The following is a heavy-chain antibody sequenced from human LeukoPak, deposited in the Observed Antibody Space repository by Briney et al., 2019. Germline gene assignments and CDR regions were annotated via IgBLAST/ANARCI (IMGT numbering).Heavy chain of an antibody. D-gene: IGHD6-13*01. CDR1: GFTFSNAW. V-gene: IGHV3-15*07. Sequence: GGSLRLSCAASGFTFSNAWMNWVRQAPGKGLEWVGRIKSKTDGGTTDYAAPVKGRFTISRDDSKNTLYLQMNSPKTEDTAVYYCTTESLGIAAAGTFDYWGQGTLVTVSS. CDR3: TTESLGIAAAGTFDY. J-gene: IGHJ4*02. CDR2: IKSKTDGGTT.